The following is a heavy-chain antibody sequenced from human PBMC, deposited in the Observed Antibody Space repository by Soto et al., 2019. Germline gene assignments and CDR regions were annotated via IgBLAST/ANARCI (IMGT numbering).Heavy chain of an antibody. D-gene: IGHD3-22*01. CDR2: ISAYNGNT. CDR3: AREGYYYDSSGYCDY. CDR1: GYTFTSYG. J-gene: IGHJ4*02. V-gene: IGHV1-18*01. Sequence: ASVKVSCKASGYTFTSYGISWVRQAPGQGLEWMGWISAYNGNTNYAQKLQGRVTMTTDTSTSTAYMELRSLRSDDTAVYYCAREGYYYDSSGYCDYWGQGTLVTVSS.